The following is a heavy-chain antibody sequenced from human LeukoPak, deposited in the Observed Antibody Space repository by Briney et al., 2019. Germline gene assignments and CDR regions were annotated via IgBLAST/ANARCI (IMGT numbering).Heavy chain of an antibody. D-gene: IGHD6-13*01. J-gene: IGHJ4*02. CDR3: ARVRLDIAAAGTDLDY. V-gene: IGHV1-18*01. Sequence: ASVKVSCKASGYTFTSYGISWVRQAPGQGLEWMGWISAYNGNTNYAQKLQGRVTMTTDTSTSTAYVELRSLRSDDTAVYYCARVRLDIAAAGTDLDYWGQGTLVTVSS. CDR2: ISAYNGNT. CDR1: GYTFTSYG.